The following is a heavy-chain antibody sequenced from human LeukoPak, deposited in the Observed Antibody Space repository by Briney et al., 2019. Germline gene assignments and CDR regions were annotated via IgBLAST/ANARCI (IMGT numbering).Heavy chain of an antibody. CDR2: IYYSGST. CDR3: ARDRVDFWSGYYTGRE. D-gene: IGHD3-3*01. V-gene: IGHV4-59*12. J-gene: IGHJ4*02. CDR1: GGSISSYY. Sequence: PSETLSLTCTVSGGSISSYYWSWIRQPPGKGLEWIGYIYYSGSTNYNPSLKSRVTISVDTSKNQFSLKLSSVTAADTAVYYCARDRVDFWSGYYTGREWGQGTLVTVSS.